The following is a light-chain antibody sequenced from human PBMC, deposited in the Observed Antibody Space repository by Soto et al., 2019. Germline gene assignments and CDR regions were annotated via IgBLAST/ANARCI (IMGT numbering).Light chain of an antibody. CDR2: STN. CDR1: SGSVSTSYY. J-gene: IGLJ2*01. Sequence: QTVVTQEPSFSVSPGGTVTLTCGLSSGSVSTSYYPSWYQQTPRQAPRTLIYSTNTRSSGVPDRFSGSILGNKAALTITGAQAYDEYDYYCVLYMGSGISVFGGGTKVTVL. V-gene: IGLV8-61*01. CDR3: VLYMGSGISV.